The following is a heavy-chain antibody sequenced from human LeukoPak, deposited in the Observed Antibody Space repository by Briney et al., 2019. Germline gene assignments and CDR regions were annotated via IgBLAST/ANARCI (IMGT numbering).Heavy chain of an antibody. D-gene: IGHD2/OR15-2a*01. Sequence: PSETLSLTCTVSGGSISSYYWSWIRQPPGKGLEWIGYMYYSGFANYNPSLKSRVTISVDTSENQFSLKLSSVTAADTAVYYCARVHSRLSGAFDIWGQGTMVTVSS. CDR2: MYYSGFA. CDR3: ARVHSRLSGAFDI. CDR1: GGSISSYY. J-gene: IGHJ3*02. V-gene: IGHV4-59*12.